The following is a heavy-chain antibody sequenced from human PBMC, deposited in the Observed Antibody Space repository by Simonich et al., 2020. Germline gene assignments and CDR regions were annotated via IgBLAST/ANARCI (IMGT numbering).Heavy chain of an antibody. J-gene: IGHJ4*02. CDR3: ARDVDTAMVFDY. CDR2: SSSSSSYI. D-gene: IGHD5-18*01. V-gene: IGHV3-21*01. CDR1: GFTFSSYS. Sequence: EVQLVESGGGLVKPGGSLRLSCAASGFTFSSYSMNWVRQAPGKGLEWFSSSSSSSSYIYHADSVKGRFTISRDNAKNSLYLQMNSLRAEDTAVYYCARDVDTAMVFDYWGQGTLVTVSS.